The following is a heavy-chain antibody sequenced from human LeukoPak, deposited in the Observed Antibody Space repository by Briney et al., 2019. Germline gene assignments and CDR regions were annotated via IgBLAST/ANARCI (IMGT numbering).Heavy chain of an antibody. Sequence: SETLSLTCTVSGASIDFESYYWTWVRQSAGKGLEWLGRIDHGGVTNYNPSLQSRVTISLDTSQKQFSLKLNSMTAADTAVYYCARGHDYYSEYFQHWGQGTLVSVSS. V-gene: IGHV4-61*02. CDR1: GASIDFESYY. CDR2: IDHGGVT. CDR3: ARGHDYYSEYFQH. D-gene: IGHD1-26*01. J-gene: IGHJ1*01.